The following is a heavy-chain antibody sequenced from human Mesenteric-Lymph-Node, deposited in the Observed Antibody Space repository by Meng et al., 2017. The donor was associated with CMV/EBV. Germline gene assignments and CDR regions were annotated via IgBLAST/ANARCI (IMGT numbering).Heavy chain of an antibody. Sequence: SGFTFSSYAMSWVSQAPGKGLEWVSGISGSGGSTYNADSAKGRLTISRDNSKNTLYLQMNTLRAEDTAVYYCAKQGGIAVRYFFDYWGQGTLVTVSS. CDR3: AKQGGIAVRYFFDY. J-gene: IGHJ4*02. CDR2: ISGSGGST. CDR1: GFTFSSYA. V-gene: IGHV3-23*01. D-gene: IGHD6-19*01.